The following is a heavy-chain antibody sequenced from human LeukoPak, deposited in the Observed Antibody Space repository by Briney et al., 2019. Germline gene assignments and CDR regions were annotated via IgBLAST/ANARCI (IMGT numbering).Heavy chain of an antibody. CDR2: IRYDGSDK. CDR1: GFTFSSYG. CDR3: AKTGYSSGWYSGAFDY. V-gene: IGHV3-30*02. D-gene: IGHD6-19*01. Sequence: QAGGSLRLSCAASGFTFSSYGMHWVRQAPGKGLEWVAFIRYDGSDKYYADSVKGRFTISRDNSKNTLYLQMNSLRAEDTAVYYCAKTGYSSGWYSGAFDYWGQGTLVTVSS. J-gene: IGHJ4*02.